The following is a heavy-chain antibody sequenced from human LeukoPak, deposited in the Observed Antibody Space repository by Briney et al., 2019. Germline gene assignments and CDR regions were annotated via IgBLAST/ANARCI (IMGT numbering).Heavy chain of an antibody. CDR2: INHSGST. Sequence: SETLSLTCAVYGGSFSGYYWSWIRQPPGKGLEWIGEINHSGSTNYNPSLKSRVTISVDTSKNQFSLKLSSVTAADTAVYYCARGWSGYYTRGYFDYWGQGTLVTVSS. J-gene: IGHJ4*02. V-gene: IGHV4-34*01. CDR3: ARGWSGYYTRGYFDY. CDR1: GGSFSGYY. D-gene: IGHD3-3*01.